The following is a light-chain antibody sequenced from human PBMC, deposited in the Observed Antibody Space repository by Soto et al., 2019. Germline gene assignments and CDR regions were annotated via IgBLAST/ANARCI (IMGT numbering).Light chain of an antibody. J-gene: IGKJ2*01. V-gene: IGKV3-20*01. Sequence: DIVLTQSPGTLSLSPGERASLSCRATQSVTSNHLAWYQQKPGQAPRLLIHGASSRATGIPDRFSGGGSGTDFTLTISRLEPEDFAVYYCQQYGSSPFTFGQGTKLETK. CDR3: QQYGSSPFT. CDR2: GAS. CDR1: QSVTSNH.